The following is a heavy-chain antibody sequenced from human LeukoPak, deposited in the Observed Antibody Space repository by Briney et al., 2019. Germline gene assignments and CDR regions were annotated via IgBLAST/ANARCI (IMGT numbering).Heavy chain of an antibody. Sequence: ASVKVSCKASGYTFTAFYMNWVRQAPGQGLEWMGWMNPKSGDTNYAQKFQGRVTMTRDTSISTAYMEVSSLRSDDTAVYYCASGSWLGGFVVTGLFDYWGQGALVTVSS. D-gene: IGHD1-14*01. CDR1: GYTFTAFY. J-gene: IGHJ4*02. CDR2: MNPKSGDT. CDR3: ASGSWLGGFVVTGLFDY. V-gene: IGHV1-2*02.